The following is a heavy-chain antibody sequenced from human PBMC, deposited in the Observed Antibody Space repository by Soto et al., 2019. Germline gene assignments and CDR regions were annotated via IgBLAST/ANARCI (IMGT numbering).Heavy chain of an antibody. V-gene: IGHV3-15*01. CDR1: GFPFSHAW. CDR3: ATEPTYRGTDPHPT. CDR2: IKSKAEGGAA. D-gene: IGHD1-26*01. Sequence: EVQLVESGGGLVKPGGSLRLSCATSGFPFSHAWMNWVRQVPGRGLEWVGLIKSKAEGGAADYAAPAKGRFTISRDHSRSSVFFQMDSLKPQDTAVYYCATEPTYRGTDPHPTWGQGALVTFAS. J-gene: IGHJ4*02.